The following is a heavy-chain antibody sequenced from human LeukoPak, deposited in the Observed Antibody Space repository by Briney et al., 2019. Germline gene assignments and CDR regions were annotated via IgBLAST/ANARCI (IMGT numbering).Heavy chain of an antibody. D-gene: IGHD2-15*01. Sequence: GGSLRLSRAASGFTFDDYAMHWVRQAPGKGLEWVSGISWNSGSIGYADSVKGRFTISRDNAKNSLYLQMNSLRAEDTALYYCAKGGYCSGGSCFTTYFDYWGQGTLVTVSS. V-gene: IGHV3-9*01. CDR1: GFTFDDYA. CDR2: ISWNSGSI. CDR3: AKGGYCSGGSCFTTYFDY. J-gene: IGHJ4*02.